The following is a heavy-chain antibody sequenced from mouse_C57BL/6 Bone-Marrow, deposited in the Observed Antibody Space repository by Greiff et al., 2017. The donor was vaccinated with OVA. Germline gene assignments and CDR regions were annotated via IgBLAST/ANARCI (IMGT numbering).Heavy chain of an antibody. CDR1: GYTFTDYN. CDR2: INPNNGGT. Sequence: EVQRVESGPELVKPGASVKMSCKASGYTFTDYNMHWVKQSHGKSLEWIGYINPNNGGTSYNQKFKGKATLTVNKSSSTAYMELRSLTSEDSAVYYCARNYGSSYVKDYWGQGTTLTVSS. J-gene: IGHJ2*01. D-gene: IGHD1-1*01. CDR3: ARNYGSSYVKDY. V-gene: IGHV1-22*01.